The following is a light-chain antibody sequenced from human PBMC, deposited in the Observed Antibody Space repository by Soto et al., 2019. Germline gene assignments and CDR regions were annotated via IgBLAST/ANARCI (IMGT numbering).Light chain of an antibody. Sequence: QSVLTQPASVSGSPGQSITIACPGTSSEVGGYNYVSWYQQYPGKAPRLVISDVSNRPSGVYNRFSGSKSGNSASLTISGLQAEDEADYYCSSYTSSSTYVFGTGTRSPS. CDR1: SSEVGGYNY. V-gene: IGLV2-14*01. J-gene: IGLJ1*01. CDR3: SSYTSSSTYV. CDR2: DVS.